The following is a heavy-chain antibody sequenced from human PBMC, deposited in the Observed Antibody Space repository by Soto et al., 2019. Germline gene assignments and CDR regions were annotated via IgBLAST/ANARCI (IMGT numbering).Heavy chain of an antibody. CDR1: GFTFTSYG. Sequence: ASVKVSCKASGFTFTSYGFTWVRQAPGQGLEWMGWVSAYNGNTNYAQTIQGRVTMTTDTSTSTVYMELRSLRPEDSAVYYCAKEGGIATLGFVHGSYYS. V-gene: IGHV1-18*01. D-gene: IGHD2-21*01. CDR3: AKEGGIATLGFVHGSYYS. CDR2: VSAYNGNT. J-gene: IGHJ6*01.